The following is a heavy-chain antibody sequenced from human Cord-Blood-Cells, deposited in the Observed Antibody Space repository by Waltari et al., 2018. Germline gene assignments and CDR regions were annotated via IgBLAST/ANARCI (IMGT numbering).Heavy chain of an antibody. Sequence: QVQLQQWGAGLLKPSETLSLTCAVYGGSFSGYYWSWIRQPPGKGLEWIGEINHSGSTNYNPSLKSRVTISVDTSKNQFSLKLSSGTAADTAVYYWAREGAAAGTGVVAFDIWGQGTMVTVSS. V-gene: IGHV4-34*01. D-gene: IGHD6-13*01. CDR2: INHSGST. CDR3: AREGAAAGTGVVAFDI. CDR1: GGSFSGYY. J-gene: IGHJ3*02.